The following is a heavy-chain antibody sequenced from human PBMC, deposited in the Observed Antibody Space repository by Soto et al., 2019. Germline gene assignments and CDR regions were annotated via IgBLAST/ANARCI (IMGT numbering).Heavy chain of an antibody. Sequence: EEQLVETGGGLIQPGGSLRLSCAVSGFTVIRDYMNWVRQAPGKGLEWVSVIYSGGTTYHADSVKGRFTISRDNSGNTLFLQMNSVRAEDTAMYYCARSTEWNAFDLWGKGTMVTVSS. CDR3: ARSTEWNAFDL. CDR2: IYSGGTT. V-gene: IGHV3-53*02. J-gene: IGHJ3*01. CDR1: GFTVIRDY. D-gene: IGHD3-3*01.